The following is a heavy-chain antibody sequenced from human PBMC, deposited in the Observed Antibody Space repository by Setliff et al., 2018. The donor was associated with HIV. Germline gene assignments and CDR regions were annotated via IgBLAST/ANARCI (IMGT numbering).Heavy chain of an antibody. CDR3: ARDPYCPNTCYEDFTVDS. Sequence: SETLSLTCTVSGGSISSGSYFWNWIRQPAGKGLEWIGRIYSSGITNYNPSLKSRLTISLDTSKNQFSLQVTSVTAADTAVYYCARDPYCPNTCYEDFTVDSWGQGTLVTV. CDR1: GGSISSGSYF. D-gene: IGHD2-8*01. J-gene: IGHJ4*02. V-gene: IGHV4-61*02. CDR2: IYSSGIT.